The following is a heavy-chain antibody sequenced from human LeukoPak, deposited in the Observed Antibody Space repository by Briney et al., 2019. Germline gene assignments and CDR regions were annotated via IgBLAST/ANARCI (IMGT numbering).Heavy chain of an antibody. D-gene: IGHD3-22*01. CDR3: ANPRYDSSGYYYVD. CDR2: INGGSGNT. V-gene: IGHV1-3*01. J-gene: IGHJ4*02. CDR1: GYTFTDYT. Sequence: ASVKVSCKASGYTFTDYTMHWLRQAPEQRLDWMGWINGGSGNTKYSPEFQGRVTITRDTSASTAYMELSSLRSEDTAVYYCANPRYDSSGYYYVDWGQGTLVTVSS.